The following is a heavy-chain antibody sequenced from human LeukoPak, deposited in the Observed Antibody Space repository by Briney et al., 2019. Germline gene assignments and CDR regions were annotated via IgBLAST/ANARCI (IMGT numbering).Heavy chain of an antibody. V-gene: IGHV3-30*02. CDR3: AKDSGITGIQRPFDY. CDR1: VFTFSNYG. J-gene: IGHJ4*02. Sequence: GGSLRLSFPGSVFTFSNYGMHWVRQAPGKGLEGVAFMRYDGSNKYYEDSVKGRFTISRDNSKNTLYLQMSSLKAEDTAVYFRAKDSGITGIQRPFDYWGQGTLVTVSS. D-gene: IGHD1-20*01. CDR2: MRYDGSNK.